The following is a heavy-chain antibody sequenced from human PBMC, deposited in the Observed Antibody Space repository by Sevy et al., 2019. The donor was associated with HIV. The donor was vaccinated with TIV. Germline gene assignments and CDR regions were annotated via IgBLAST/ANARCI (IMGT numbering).Heavy chain of an antibody. Sequence: SETLSLTCTVSGGSISSGDYYWSWIRQPPGKGLEWIGYIYYSGSTYYNPSLKSRVTISVHTSKNQFSLKLSSVTAADTAVYYCATLRFLDFMGPSYGMDVWGQGTTVTVSS. J-gene: IGHJ6*02. V-gene: IGHV4-30-4*01. CDR3: ATLRFLDFMGPSYGMDV. CDR2: IYYSGST. CDR1: GGSISSGDYY. D-gene: IGHD3-3*01.